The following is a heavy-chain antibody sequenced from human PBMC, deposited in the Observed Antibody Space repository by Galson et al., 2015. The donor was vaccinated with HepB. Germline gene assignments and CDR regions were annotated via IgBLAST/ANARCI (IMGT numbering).Heavy chain of an antibody. V-gene: IGHV3-30*04. CDR3: ARSSDYGDYDDPYYGMDV. Sequence: SLRLSCAASGFTFSSYAMHWVRQAPGKGLEWVAVISYDGSNKYYADSVKGRFTISRDNSKNTLYLQMNSLRAEDTAVYYCARSSDYGDYDDPYYGMDVWGQGTTVTVSS. CDR2: ISYDGSNK. J-gene: IGHJ6*02. CDR1: GFTFSSYA. D-gene: IGHD4-17*01.